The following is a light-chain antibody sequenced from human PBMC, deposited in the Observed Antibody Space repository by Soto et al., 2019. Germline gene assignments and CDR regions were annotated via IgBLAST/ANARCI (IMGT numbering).Light chain of an antibody. CDR3: AAWDDSLNGPV. CDR2: YDD. V-gene: IGLV1-36*01. J-gene: IGLJ3*02. Sequence: QSVLTQPPSVSEAPRQRVTISCSGSSSNIGNNAVNWYQQLPGKAPKLLIYYDDLLPSGVSDRFSGSKSDTSASLAISGLWSEDEADYYCAAWDDSLNGPVFGGGTKLTVL. CDR1: SSNIGNNA.